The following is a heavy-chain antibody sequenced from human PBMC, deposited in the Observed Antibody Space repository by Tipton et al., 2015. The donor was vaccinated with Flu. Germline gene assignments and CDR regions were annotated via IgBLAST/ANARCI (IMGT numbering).Heavy chain of an antibody. CDR3: ARDPSLGMPDYFDC. D-gene: IGHD2-2*01. V-gene: IGHV4-38-2*02. J-gene: IGHJ4*02. CDR2: VHQTGNA. CDR1: GYSINSGYC. Sequence: GLVKPSETLSLTCVVSGYSINSGYCWGWVRQPPGKGLEWIGNVHQTGNAYYNPSLRSRVTIAVDRPQNQFSLRLTSVTAADTAVYYCARDPSLGMPDYFDCWGQGTLVTASS.